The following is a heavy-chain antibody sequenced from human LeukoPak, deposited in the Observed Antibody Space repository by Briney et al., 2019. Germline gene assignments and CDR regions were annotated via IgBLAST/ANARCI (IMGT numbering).Heavy chain of an antibody. J-gene: IGHJ3*02. D-gene: IGHD3-22*01. CDR3: ASFNYYDSSGYRDAFDI. CDR1: GFTFSSYA. CDR2: ISYDGSNK. V-gene: IGHV3-30*14. Sequence: GGSLRLSCAASGFTFSSYAMHWVRQAPGKGLEWVAVISYDGSNKYYADSVKGRFTISRDNSKNTLYLQMNSLRAEDTAVYYCASFNYYDSSGYRDAFDIWGQGTMVTVSS.